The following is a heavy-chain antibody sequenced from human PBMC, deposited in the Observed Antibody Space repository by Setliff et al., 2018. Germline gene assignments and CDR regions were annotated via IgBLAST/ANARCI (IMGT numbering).Heavy chain of an antibody. D-gene: IGHD1-26*01. J-gene: IGHJ3*02. Sequence: GESLKISCKGSGYTFTNYWIAWVRQMPGKGLEYMGIIYPADSDTTYSPSFQGQVTISAGKSINTAYLQWSGLKASDTAIYYCARVGPLTDDAFDIWGQGTMVTVSS. CDR1: GYTFTNYW. CDR2: IYPADSDT. CDR3: ARVGPLTDDAFDI. V-gene: IGHV5-51*01.